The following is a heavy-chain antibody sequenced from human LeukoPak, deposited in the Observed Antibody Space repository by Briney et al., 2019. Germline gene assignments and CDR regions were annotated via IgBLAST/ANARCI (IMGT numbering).Heavy chain of an antibody. CDR3: AKGTGSYKEDYFDY. CDR2: IQYDGSKK. V-gene: IGHV3-30*02. J-gene: IGHJ4*02. Sequence: GGSLRLSCAASGFSFSSYGLHWVRQAPGKGLEWVAFIQYDGSKKYYADSVQGRFTISRDNAKNSLYLQMNSLRAEDMALYYCAKGTGSYKEDYFDYWGQGTLVTVSS. CDR1: GFSFSSYG. D-gene: IGHD1-26*01.